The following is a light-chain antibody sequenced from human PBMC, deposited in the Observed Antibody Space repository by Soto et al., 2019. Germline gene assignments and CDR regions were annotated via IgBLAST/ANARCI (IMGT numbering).Light chain of an antibody. CDR1: QNLSRN. CDR3: QQYDNWPHT. Sequence: EMVMTQSPATLSVSPGERATLSGRANQNLSRNLAWYQQQPGQAPRLLIYGASTRATGIPARFSGSGSGTDFTLTISSLQSEDFAVYYCQQYDNWPHTFGQGTKLEIK. J-gene: IGKJ2*01. V-gene: IGKV3-15*01. CDR2: GAS.